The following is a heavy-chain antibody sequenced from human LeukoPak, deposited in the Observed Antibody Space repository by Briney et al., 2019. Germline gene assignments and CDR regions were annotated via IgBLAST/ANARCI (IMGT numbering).Heavy chain of an antibody. J-gene: IGHJ4*02. CDR2: INQDGSEK. CDR1: GFTFSSLW. CDR3: ARDGGVSGYDLLDY. V-gene: IGHV3-7*01. Sequence: GSLRLSCAASGFTFSSLWMTWVRQAPGKGLEWVANINQDGSEKYFVDSVKGRFTISRDNAKNSVFLQMNSLTVEDTAVYYCARDGGVSGYDLLDYWGQGTLVTVSS. D-gene: IGHD5-12*01.